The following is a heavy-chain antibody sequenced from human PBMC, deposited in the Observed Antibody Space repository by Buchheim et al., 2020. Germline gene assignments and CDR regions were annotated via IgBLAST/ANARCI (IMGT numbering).Heavy chain of an antibody. D-gene: IGHD3/OR15-3a*01. J-gene: IGHJ4*02. CDR2: IYGNDDP. CDR3: ARDTSSPARADW. V-gene: IGHV3-66*01. CDR1: GFSVSSNY. Sequence: EAKLVESGGGLVQPGGSLRLSCAASGFSVSSNYMNWVRQPPGKGLEWVSLIYGNDDPKYTDSAKGRFTISRDDSQNIGFLYMNRLRVEDTAVYYCARDTSSPARADWWGRGTL.